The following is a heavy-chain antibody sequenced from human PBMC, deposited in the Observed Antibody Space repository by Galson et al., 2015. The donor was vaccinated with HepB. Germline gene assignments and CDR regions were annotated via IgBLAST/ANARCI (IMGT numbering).Heavy chain of an antibody. Sequence: SLRLSCAASGFTFSHYWMHWVRQVPGKGLAWVSLISNDGTITNYADSVKGRFTIFRDNARNTVYLQMDSLRAEDTAVYYCARVYSGWYWFDSWGQGTLVTVSS. CDR1: GFTFSHYW. J-gene: IGHJ5*01. D-gene: IGHD6-19*01. CDR2: ISNDGTIT. CDR3: ARVYSGWYWFDS. V-gene: IGHV3-74*01.